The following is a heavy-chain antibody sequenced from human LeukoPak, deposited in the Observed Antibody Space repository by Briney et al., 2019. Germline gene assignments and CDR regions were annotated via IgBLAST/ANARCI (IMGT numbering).Heavy chain of an antibody. J-gene: IGHJ4*02. CDR2: IYPDDSDT. CDR1: GYTFPNYW. CDR3: ARPYCGGDCYAAV. V-gene: IGHV5-51*01. D-gene: IGHD2-21*01. Sequence: GESLKISCQGSGYTFPNYWIGWVRQMPGKGLEWMGIIYPDDSDTIYSPSFQGQVSISVDRSINTAYLQWRSLKASDTAIYYCARPYCGGDCYAAVWGQGTPVTVSS.